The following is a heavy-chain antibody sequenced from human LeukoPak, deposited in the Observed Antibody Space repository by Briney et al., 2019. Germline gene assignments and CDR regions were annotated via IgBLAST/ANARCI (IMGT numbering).Heavy chain of an antibody. CDR2: ISYDGSNK. CDR3: AKDRLPLITMIVVVITTYFDY. D-gene: IGHD3-22*01. CDR1: GFTFSSYA. Sequence: GGSLRLSCAASGFTFSSYAMHWVRQAPGKGLEWVAVISYDGSNKYYADSVKGRFTISRDNSKNTLYLQMNSLRAEDTAVYYCAKDRLPLITMIVVVITTYFDYWGQGTLVTVSS. J-gene: IGHJ4*02. V-gene: IGHV3-30*04.